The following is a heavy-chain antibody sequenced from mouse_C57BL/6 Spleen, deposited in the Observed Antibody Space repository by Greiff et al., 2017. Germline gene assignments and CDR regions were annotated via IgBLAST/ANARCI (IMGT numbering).Heavy chain of an antibody. D-gene: IGHD2-13*01. V-gene: IGHV5-4*03. CDR3: ARCVYGDYYAMDY. CDR2: ISDGGSYT. J-gene: IGHJ4*01. Sequence: DVKLVESGGGLVKPGGSLKLSCAASGFTFSSYAMSWVRQTPEKRLEWVATISDGGSYTYYPDNVEGRFTISRDNTKNNLYLQMSHLKSEDTAMYYCARCVYGDYYAMDYWGQGTSVTVSS. CDR1: GFTFSSYA.